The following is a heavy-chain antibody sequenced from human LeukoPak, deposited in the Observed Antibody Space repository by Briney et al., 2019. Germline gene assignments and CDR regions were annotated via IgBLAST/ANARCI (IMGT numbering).Heavy chain of an antibody. V-gene: IGHV1-2*02. CDR3: ARTEYSSSSGGFDP. Sequence: ASVKVSCKASGYTFTGYYMYWVRQAPGQGLEWMGWINPNSGGTYYAQKFQGRVTMTRDTSISTAYMELSRLRSDDTAVYYCARTEYSSSSGGFDPWGQGTLVTVSS. CDR1: GYTFTGYY. D-gene: IGHD6-6*01. J-gene: IGHJ5*02. CDR2: INPNSGGT.